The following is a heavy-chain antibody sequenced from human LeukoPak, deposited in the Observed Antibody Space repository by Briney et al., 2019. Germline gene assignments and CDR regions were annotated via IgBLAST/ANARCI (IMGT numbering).Heavy chain of an antibody. J-gene: IGHJ3*02. V-gene: IGHV4-34*01. CDR3: ARDGNYYDNGGYYFSAFDI. Sequence: PSETLSLTCAVYGGSFSDFYWSWIRQPPGKGLEWIGSIYYSGSTYYNPSLKSRVTISVDTSKNQFSLKLRSVTAADTAVYYCARDGNYYDNGGYYFSAFDIWGQGTTVTVSS. D-gene: IGHD3-22*01. CDR2: IYYSGST. CDR1: GGSFSDFY.